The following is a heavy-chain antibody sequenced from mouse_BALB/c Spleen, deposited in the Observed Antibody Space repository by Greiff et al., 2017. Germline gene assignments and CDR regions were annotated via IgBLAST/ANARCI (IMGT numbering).Heavy chain of an antibody. CDR3: ARSAGSSYYYYAMDY. Sequence: QVQLQQSAAELARPGASVKMSCKASGYTFTSYTMHWVKQRLGQGLEWIGYINPSSGYTEYNQKFKDKTTLTADKSSSTAYMQLSSLTSEDSAVYYCARSAGSSYYYYAMDYWGQGTSVTVSS. V-gene: IGHV1-4*02. D-gene: IGHD1-1*01. CDR1: GYTFTSYT. CDR2: INPSSGYT. J-gene: IGHJ4*01.